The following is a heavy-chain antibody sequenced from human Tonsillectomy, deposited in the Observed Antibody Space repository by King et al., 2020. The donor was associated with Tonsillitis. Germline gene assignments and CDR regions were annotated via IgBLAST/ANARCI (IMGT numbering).Heavy chain of an antibody. CDR1: GGSFSGYY. CDR2: INHSGST. CDR3: ARGQLRAPNLYRYWFDP. Sequence: VQLQQWGAGLLKPSETLSLTCAVYGGSFSGYYWSWIRQPPGKGLEWIGEINHSGSTNYNPSLKSRVTISVDTSKNQFSLRLSSVTAADPAVYYCARGQLRAPNLYRYWFDPWGQGTLVTVSS. V-gene: IGHV4-34*01. J-gene: IGHJ5*02. D-gene: IGHD1-1*01.